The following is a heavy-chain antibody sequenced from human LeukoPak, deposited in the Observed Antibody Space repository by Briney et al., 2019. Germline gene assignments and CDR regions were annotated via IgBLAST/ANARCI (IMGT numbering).Heavy chain of an antibody. Sequence: GESLKISCKSSGYNFATYWIGWVRQMPGKGLEWMAIIYHHTSETLYSPSSQGQVIISADRSINTAYLQWSSLKASDTAIYYCARRGYHTAGPSDFWGQGTLVTVSS. V-gene: IGHV5-51*01. CDR2: IYHHTSET. CDR1: GYNFATYW. CDR3: ARRGYHTAGPSDF. D-gene: IGHD5-18*01. J-gene: IGHJ4*02.